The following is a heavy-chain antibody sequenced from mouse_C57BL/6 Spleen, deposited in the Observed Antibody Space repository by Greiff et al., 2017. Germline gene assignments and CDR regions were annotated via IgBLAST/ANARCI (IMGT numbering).Heavy chain of an antibody. CDR1: GFTFIDYG. J-gene: IGHJ2*01. CDR2: ISSGSSTI. CDR3: ARGVFDY. V-gene: IGHV5-17*01. Sequence: EVKLVESGGGLVKPGGSLKLSCAASGFTFIDYGMHWVRQAPEKGLEWVAYISSGSSTIYYADTVKGRFTISRDNAKNTLFLQMTSLRSEDTAMYYCARGVFDYWGQGTTLTVSS.